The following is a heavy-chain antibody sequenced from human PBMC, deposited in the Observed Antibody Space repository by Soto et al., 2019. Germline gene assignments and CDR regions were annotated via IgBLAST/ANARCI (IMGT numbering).Heavy chain of an antibody. V-gene: IGHV5-10-1*01. CDR1: GYSFTSYW. CDR3: ARQVLVAVAGTASDY. Sequence: GESLKISCKGSGYSFTSYWISWVRQMPGKGLEWMGRIDPSDSYTNYSPSFQGHVTISADKSISTAYLQWSSLKASDTAMYYCARQVLVAVAGTASDYWGQGTLVTVSS. J-gene: IGHJ4*02. CDR2: IDPSDSYT. D-gene: IGHD6-19*01.